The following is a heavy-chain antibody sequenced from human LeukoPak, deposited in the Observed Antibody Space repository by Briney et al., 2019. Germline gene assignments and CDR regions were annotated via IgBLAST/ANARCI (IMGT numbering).Heavy chain of an antibody. CDR2: IWDDGSNK. D-gene: IGHD2-2*02. CDR3: AKEGCSSTSCYTRRNWFDP. Sequence: GRSLRLSCAASGFTFSSYGMHWVRQAPGKGLEWVAVIWDDGSNKYYADSVKGRFTISRDNSKNTLYLQMNSLRAEDTAVYYCAKEGCSSTSCYTRRNWFDPWGQGTLVTVSS. V-gene: IGHV3-33*06. CDR1: GFTFSSYG. J-gene: IGHJ5*02.